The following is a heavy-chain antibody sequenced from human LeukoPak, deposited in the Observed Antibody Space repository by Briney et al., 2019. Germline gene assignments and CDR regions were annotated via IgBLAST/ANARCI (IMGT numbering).Heavy chain of an antibody. Sequence: SVKVSCKASGGTFNSYAISWVRQAPGQGLEWMGGIIPIFGTANYAQKFQGRVTITTDESTSTAYMELSSLRSEDTAVYYCARNFITIFGVVGAFDIWGQGTMVTVSS. CDR1: GGTFNSYA. D-gene: IGHD3-3*01. CDR2: IIPIFGTA. V-gene: IGHV1-69*05. J-gene: IGHJ3*02. CDR3: ARNFITIFGVVGAFDI.